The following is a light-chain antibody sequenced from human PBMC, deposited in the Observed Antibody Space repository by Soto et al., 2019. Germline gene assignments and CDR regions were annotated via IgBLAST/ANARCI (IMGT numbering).Light chain of an antibody. CDR2: EFR. V-gene: IGLV2-14*01. J-gene: IGLJ1*01. CDR1: SSDVGGSNF. Sequence: QSALTQPASVSGSPGQSITISCTGTSSDVGGSNFVSWYQQHPGKAPKLMIYEFRNRPSGVSNRFSGSKSGNTASLTISGLHTEDEADYYCSSYTSSSTQVFGTGTKLTVL. CDR3: SSYTSSSTQV.